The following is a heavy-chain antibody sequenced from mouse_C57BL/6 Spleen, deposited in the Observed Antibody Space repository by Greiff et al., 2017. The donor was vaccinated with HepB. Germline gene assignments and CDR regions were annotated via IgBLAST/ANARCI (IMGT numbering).Heavy chain of an antibody. V-gene: IGHV3-6*01. CDR3: AREGIYGNHWYFDV. CDR2: ISYDGSN. Sequence: EVKLVESGPGLVKPSQSLSLTCSVTGYSITSGYYWNWIRQFPGNKLEWMGYISYDGSNNYNPSLKNRISITRDTSKNQFFLKLNSVTTEDTATYYCAREGIYGNHWYFDVWGTGTTVTVSS. J-gene: IGHJ1*03. CDR1: GYSITSGYY. D-gene: IGHD2-1*01.